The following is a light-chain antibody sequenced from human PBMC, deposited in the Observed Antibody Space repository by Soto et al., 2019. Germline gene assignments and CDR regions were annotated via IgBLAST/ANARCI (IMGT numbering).Light chain of an antibody. J-gene: IGKJ4*01. V-gene: IGKV3-20*01. CDR3: WQYGSSPLT. Sequence: EIVLTQSPGTLSLSPGEGATLSCRASQSVSTSYLAGYQQKPGQAPTLLIYAASSRAPGIPDRFSGSGSGAEFALPSSGLESEDFPVYSCWQYGSSPLTCGGGTKVGIK. CDR1: QSVSTSY. CDR2: AAS.